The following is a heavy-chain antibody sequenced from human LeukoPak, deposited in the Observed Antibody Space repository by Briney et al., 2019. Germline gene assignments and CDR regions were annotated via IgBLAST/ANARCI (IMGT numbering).Heavy chain of an antibody. J-gene: IGHJ3*01. CDR2: IRDKANSYTT. CDR3: ARERWRSGSYHDAFDV. Sequence: GGSLRLSCAASGFTFSDHYMQWVRRAPGKGLEWVGRIRDKANSYTTEYAASVKGRFTISRDDSKSSMYLQMNSLKTEDTAVCYCARERWRSGSYHDAFDVWGQGTMVTVSS. CDR1: GFTFSDHY. D-gene: IGHD1-26*01. V-gene: IGHV3-72*01.